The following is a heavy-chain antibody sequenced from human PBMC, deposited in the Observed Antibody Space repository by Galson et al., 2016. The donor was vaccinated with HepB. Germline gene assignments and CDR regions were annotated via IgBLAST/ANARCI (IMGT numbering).Heavy chain of an antibody. CDR1: GDSVSRTGPA. Sequence: SGDSVSRTGPAWNWLRQSPSRGLEWLGRAYQRSSWTNDYSESVKSRITISPDTSKNQFSLQLNFVTPEDTAVYYCARGQHTAMDVWGQGTTVTVSS. J-gene: IGHJ6*02. V-gene: IGHV6-1*01. CDR2: AYQRSSWTN. D-gene: IGHD6-13*01. CDR3: ARGQHTAMDV.